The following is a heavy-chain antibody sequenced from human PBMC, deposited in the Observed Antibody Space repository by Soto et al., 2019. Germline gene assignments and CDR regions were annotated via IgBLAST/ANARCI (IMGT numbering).Heavy chain of an antibody. Sequence: GESLKISCKGSGYSFTSYWIGWVRQMPGKGLEWMGIIYPGDSDTRYSPSFQGQVTISADKSISTAYLQWSSLKASDTAMYYCARQYYDSSGYYYDWYFDLWGRGTLVTVSS. CDR3: ARQYYDSSGYYYDWYFDL. J-gene: IGHJ2*01. CDR1: GYSFTSYW. V-gene: IGHV5-51*01. CDR2: IYPGDSDT. D-gene: IGHD3-22*01.